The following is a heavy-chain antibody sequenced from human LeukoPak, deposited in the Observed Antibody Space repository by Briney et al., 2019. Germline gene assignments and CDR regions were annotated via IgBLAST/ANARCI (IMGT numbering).Heavy chain of an antibody. CDR3: ARGGRITMITY. Sequence: PSETLSLTCTVSGGSISSYYWNWIRQPPGKGLEWIGYIYYSGSTNSSGSTNYNPSLKSRATILVDTSKNQFSLKLTSVTAADTAVSYCARGGRITMITYWGQGTLVTVSS. CDR2: IYYSGSTNSSGST. J-gene: IGHJ4*02. CDR1: GGSISSYY. V-gene: IGHV4-59*01. D-gene: IGHD3-22*01.